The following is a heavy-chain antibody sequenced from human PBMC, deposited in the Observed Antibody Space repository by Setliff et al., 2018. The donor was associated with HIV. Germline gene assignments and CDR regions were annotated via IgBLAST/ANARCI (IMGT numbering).Heavy chain of an antibody. Sequence: GGSLRLSCAASGFTFSSYDMHWVRQATGKGLQWVSTIGTAGDTYYPGSVKGRFTISRENAKNSLYLQMNSLRAGDTAVYYCAKAHWDPLSPDYWGQGTLVTVSS. D-gene: IGHD1-26*01. CDR3: AKAHWDPLSPDY. J-gene: IGHJ4*02. CDR2: IGTAGDT. CDR1: GFTFSSYD. V-gene: IGHV3-13*01.